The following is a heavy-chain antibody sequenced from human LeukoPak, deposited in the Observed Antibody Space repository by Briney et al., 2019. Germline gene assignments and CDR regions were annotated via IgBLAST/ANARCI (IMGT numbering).Heavy chain of an antibody. D-gene: IGHD6-13*01. J-gene: IGHJ4*02. V-gene: IGHV4-34*01. CDR3: ARNFPYSKLDY. CDR1: GGSFSSYY. CDR2: IDHSGST. Sequence: SETLSLTCAVSGGSFSSYYGSWIRQPPGKGLEWIGEIDHSGSTNYNPSLKSRVTISVDTSKSQFSLQLSSVTAADTAVYYCARNFPYSKLDYWGQGTLVTVSS.